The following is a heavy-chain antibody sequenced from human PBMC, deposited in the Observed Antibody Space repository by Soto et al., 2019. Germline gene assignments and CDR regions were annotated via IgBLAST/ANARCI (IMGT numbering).Heavy chain of an antibody. CDR1: HGTMTSGGYY. V-gene: IGHV4-31*11. D-gene: IGHD2-21*01. Sequence: QVQLQESGPGLVKPSQTLSLTCAVSHGTMTSGGYYWGWIRQFPGKGLEWIGQIFHTGNTYYNPSIKSRVSMTVDTSRTKFSVMLSSVTAADTAVYFCARARDKYCGPFDYGGQAILVTVSS. J-gene: IGHJ4*02. CDR2: IFHTGNT. CDR3: ARARDKYCGPFDY.